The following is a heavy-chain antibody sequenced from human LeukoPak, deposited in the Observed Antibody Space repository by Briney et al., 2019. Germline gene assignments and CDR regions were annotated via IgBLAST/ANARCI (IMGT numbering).Heavy chain of an antibody. CDR2: ISAYNGNT. V-gene: IGHV1-18*01. D-gene: IGHD3-22*01. CDR1: GYTFTSYG. CDR3: ARDYSYDSSGSMDV. Sequence: ASVKVSCKASGYTFTSYGISWVRQAPGQGLEWMGWISAYNGNTNYAQKLQGRVTMTTDTSTSTAYMELRSLRSDDTAVYYCARDYSYDSSGSMDVWGQGTTVTVSS. J-gene: IGHJ6*02.